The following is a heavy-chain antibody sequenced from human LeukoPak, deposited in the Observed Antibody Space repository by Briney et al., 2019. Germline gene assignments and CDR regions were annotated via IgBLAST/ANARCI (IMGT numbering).Heavy chain of an antibody. CDR1: GCSFINYW. D-gene: IGHD1-26*01. J-gene: IGHJ3*02. CDR2: IYPGDSDT. Sequence: GESLKISCKGSGCSFINYWIGWVRQMPGKGLEWMGIIYPGDSDTRYSPSFQGQVTISADKSISTAYLQWSSLKASDTAMYYCARTVGATIWDAFDIWGQGTMVTVSS. CDR3: ARTVGATIWDAFDI. V-gene: IGHV5-51*01.